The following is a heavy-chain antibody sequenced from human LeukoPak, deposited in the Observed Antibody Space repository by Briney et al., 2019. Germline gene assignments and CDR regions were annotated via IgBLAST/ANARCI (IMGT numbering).Heavy chain of an antibody. J-gene: IGHJ4*02. Sequence: SVKVSCKASGGTFSSYAISWVRQAPGQGLEWMGGIIPIFGTANYAQKFQGRVTMTRDTSTSTVYMELSSLRSEDTAVYYCARIDSSGYFFDYWGQGTLVTVSS. CDR3: ARIDSSGYFFDY. D-gene: IGHD3-22*01. CDR2: IIPIFGTA. CDR1: GGTFSSYA. V-gene: IGHV1-69*05.